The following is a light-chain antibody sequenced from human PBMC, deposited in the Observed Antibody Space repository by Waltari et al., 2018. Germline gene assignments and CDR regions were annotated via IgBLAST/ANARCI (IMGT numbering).Light chain of an antibody. CDR2: AAS. Sequence: DILMTQSPSSLSASLGDSITITCRASQRISTHLNWYQQKPGKAPKLLIFAASSLQSGVPSRFSGSGSGTDFTLTISSLHPEDFATYYCQQSYDTPQALTFGGGTKVEI. CDR3: QQSYDTPQALT. V-gene: IGKV1-39*01. CDR1: QRISTH. J-gene: IGKJ4*01.